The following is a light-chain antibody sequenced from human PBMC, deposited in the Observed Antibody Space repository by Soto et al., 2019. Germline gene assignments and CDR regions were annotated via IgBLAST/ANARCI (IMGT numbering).Light chain of an antibody. CDR2: DVT. V-gene: IGLV2-14*03. J-gene: IGLJ1*01. CDR3: SSYTTRNTEV. CDR1: SSDVGAFNY. Sequence: QSALTQPASVSGSPGQSISISCIGTSSDVGAFNYVSWYQHHPGKAPQFIIYDVTSRPSGVSNRFSASKSGNTASLTISGLQAEDEADYYCSSYTTRNTEVFGTGTKLTVL.